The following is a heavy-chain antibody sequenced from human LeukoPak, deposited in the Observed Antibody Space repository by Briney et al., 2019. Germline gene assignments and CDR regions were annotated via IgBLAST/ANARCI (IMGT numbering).Heavy chain of an antibody. CDR3: AKEGSDCTNGICRYFDS. D-gene: IGHD2-8*01. J-gene: IGHJ4*02. CDR1: RFTFDNNA. Sequence: PGGSLRLSCAASRFTFDNNAMHWVRQAPGKGLEWVASISWNSGNIDYADSVKGRFTISRDNAKTSLYLQMNSLRAEDTALYYCAKEGSDCTNGICRYFDSWGQGTLVTVSS. CDR2: ISWNSGNI. V-gene: IGHV3-9*01.